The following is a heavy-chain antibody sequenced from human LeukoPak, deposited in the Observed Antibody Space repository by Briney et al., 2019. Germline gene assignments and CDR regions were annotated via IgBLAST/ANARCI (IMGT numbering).Heavy chain of an antibody. J-gene: IGHJ4*02. V-gene: IGHV3-23*01. CDR1: GFTFSNYA. CDR2: ISGSTGST. Sequence: PGGSLRLSCAASGFTFSNYAMSWVRQAPGKGLEWVSLISGSTGSTYYADSMKGRFTVSRDNSKNTLYLQMNSLRAEDTAVYYCAKEAALGIVYFDHWGQGTLVTVSS. D-gene: IGHD7-27*01. CDR3: AKEAALGIVYFDH.